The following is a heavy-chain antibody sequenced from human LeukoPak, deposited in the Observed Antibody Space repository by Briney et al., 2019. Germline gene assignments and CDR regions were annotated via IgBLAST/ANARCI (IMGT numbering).Heavy chain of an antibody. CDR3: ASKYDYDAFDI. D-gene: IGHD3-16*01. Sequence: GALRLSCAASGFTFSSFGMQWVRQAPGKGLEWVAVISYDGSNKYYADSVKGRFTISRDNSKNTLYLQMNSLRAEDTAVYYCASKYDYDAFDIWGQGTMVTVSS. J-gene: IGHJ3*02. CDR1: GFTFSSFG. V-gene: IGHV3-30*03. CDR2: ISYDGSNK.